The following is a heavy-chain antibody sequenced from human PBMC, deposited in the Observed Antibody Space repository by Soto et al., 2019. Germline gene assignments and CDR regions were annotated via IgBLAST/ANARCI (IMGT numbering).Heavy chain of an antibody. J-gene: IGHJ4*02. CDR1: GFTFSSYG. Sequence: GGSLRLSCAASGFTFSSYGMHCVRQAPGKGLEWVAVISYDGSNKYYADSVKGRFTISRDNSKNTLYLQMNSLRAEDTAVYYCAKDSPGSPLDYWGQGTLVTVSS. V-gene: IGHV3-30*18. CDR3: AKDSPGSPLDY. CDR2: ISYDGSNK.